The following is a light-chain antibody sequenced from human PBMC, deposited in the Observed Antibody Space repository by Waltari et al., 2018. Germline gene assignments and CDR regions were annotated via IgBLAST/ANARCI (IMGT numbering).Light chain of an antibody. V-gene: IGKV1-5*03. CDR3: QQYSSFSGT. CDR2: RAS. Sequence: QLTQSPSTLSASIGDSVTITCRAVQFIGNSLAWYQQKPVRAPKLLIFRASDVEAGVPSRFSGTGSGTEFARTISSLQPDDFATYYCQQYSSFSGTFGQGTYLDIQ. CDR1: QFIGNS. J-gene: IGKJ2*01.